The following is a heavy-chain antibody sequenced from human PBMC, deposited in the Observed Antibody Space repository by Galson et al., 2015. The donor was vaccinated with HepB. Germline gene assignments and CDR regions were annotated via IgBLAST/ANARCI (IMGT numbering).Heavy chain of an antibody. CDR2: MSYDGSNK. V-gene: IGHV3-30-3*01. Sequence: SLRLSCAASGFTFSTYAMHWVRQAPGKGLEWVAVMSYDGSNKYYADSVKGRFTISRVNSKNTLYLQMNSLRAEDTAVYYCARDEGGSLPNPDGFDMWGQGTMVTVSS. CDR1: GFTFSTYA. J-gene: IGHJ3*02. D-gene: IGHD1-26*01. CDR3: ARDEGGSLPNPDGFDM.